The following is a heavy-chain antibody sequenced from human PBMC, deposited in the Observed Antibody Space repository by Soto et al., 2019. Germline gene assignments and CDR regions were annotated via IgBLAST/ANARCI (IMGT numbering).Heavy chain of an antibody. CDR2: ISWNSGSI. J-gene: IGHJ4*02. D-gene: IGHD3-16*02. Sequence: GGSLRLSCAASGFTFDDYAMHWVRQAPGKGLEWVSGISWNSGSIGYADSVKGRFTISRDNAKNSLYLQMNSLRAEDTALYYCAKAVHLGELSPTGFDYWGQGTLVTVSS. CDR3: AKAVHLGELSPTGFDY. V-gene: IGHV3-9*01. CDR1: GFTFDDYA.